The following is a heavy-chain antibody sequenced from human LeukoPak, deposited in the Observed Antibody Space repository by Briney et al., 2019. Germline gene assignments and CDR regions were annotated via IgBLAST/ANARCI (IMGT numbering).Heavy chain of an antibody. CDR2: IIPIFGTA. D-gene: IGHD6-13*01. Sequence: GASVKVSCQASGGTFSSYAISWVRQAPGQGLEWMGGIIPIFGTANYAQKFQGRVTITADKSTSTAYMELSSLRSEDTAVYYCARATGSSSWYSSNYYYYMDVWGKGTTVTVSS. CDR3: ARATGSSSWYSSNYYYYMDV. V-gene: IGHV1-69*06. CDR1: GGTFSSYA. J-gene: IGHJ6*03.